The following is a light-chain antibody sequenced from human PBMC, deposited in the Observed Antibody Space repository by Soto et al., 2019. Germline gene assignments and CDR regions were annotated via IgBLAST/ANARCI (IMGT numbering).Light chain of an antibody. Sequence: QSALTQPASVSGPPGQSITISCTGSSSDAGAYNFVSWYQHHPGKAPKLILYEVTTRPSGVSSRFSGSKSGNTASLTISGLQADDEANYYCSSYTSSNTPYVFGTGTKVTVL. V-gene: IGLV2-14*01. J-gene: IGLJ1*01. CDR1: SSDAGAYNF. CDR2: EVT. CDR3: SSYTSSNTPYV.